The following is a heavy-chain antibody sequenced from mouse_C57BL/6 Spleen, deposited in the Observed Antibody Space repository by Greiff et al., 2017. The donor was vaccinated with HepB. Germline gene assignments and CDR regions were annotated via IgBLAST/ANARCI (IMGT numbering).Heavy chain of an antibody. D-gene: IGHD3-2*02. CDR3: ARDQGPYAMDY. CDR2: INYDGSST. V-gene: IGHV5-16*01. Sequence: EVKLVESEGGLVQPGSSMKLSCTASGFTFSDYYMAWVRQVPEKGLEWVANINYDGSSTYYLDSLKSRFIISRDNAKNILYLQMSSLKSEDTATYYCARDQGPYAMDYWGQGTSVTVSS. J-gene: IGHJ4*01. CDR1: GFTFSDYY.